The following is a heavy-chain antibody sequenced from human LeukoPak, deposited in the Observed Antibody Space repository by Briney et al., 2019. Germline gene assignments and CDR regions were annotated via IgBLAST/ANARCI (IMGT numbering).Heavy chain of an antibody. Sequence: ASVKVSCKASGYTFTGYYMHWVRQAPGQGLEWMGWINPNSGGTNYAQKFQGRATMTRDTSISTAYMELSRLRSDDTAVYYCAENPYNWNYDYYGMDVWGQGTTVTVSS. CDR3: AENPYNWNYDYYGMDV. CDR1: GYTFTGYY. V-gene: IGHV1-2*02. D-gene: IGHD1-20*01. J-gene: IGHJ6*02. CDR2: INPNSGGT.